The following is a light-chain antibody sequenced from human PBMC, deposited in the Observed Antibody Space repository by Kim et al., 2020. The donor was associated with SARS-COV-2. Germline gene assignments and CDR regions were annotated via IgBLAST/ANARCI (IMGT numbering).Light chain of an antibody. CDR1: RSVRNNY. CDR2: TAS. V-gene: IGKV3-20*01. Sequence: EIVLTQSPGTLSLSPGERATLSSRASRSVRNNYFAWYQQKPGQTPRLLIHTASSRATDIPDRFSGSGSGTDFTLTISRLEPEDFGVFYCQQYGSAPSTFGQGTKLGI. J-gene: IGKJ2*02. CDR3: QQYGSAPST.